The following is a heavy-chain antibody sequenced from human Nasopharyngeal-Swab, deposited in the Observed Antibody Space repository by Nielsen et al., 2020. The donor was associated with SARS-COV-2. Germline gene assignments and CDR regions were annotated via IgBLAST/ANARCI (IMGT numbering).Heavy chain of an antibody. CDR3: AKGGGYNLGDY. Sequence: GESLKTSCAASGFNFNTYAMSWVRQAPGKGLEWVSVINDRGDDTYYADSVKGRFTISRENSKDTLYLQMDSLRHEDTAVYYCAKGGGYNLGDYWGQGSLVTVSS. CDR1: GFNFNTYA. J-gene: IGHJ4*02. CDR2: INDRGDDT. D-gene: IGHD5-24*01. V-gene: IGHV3-23*01.